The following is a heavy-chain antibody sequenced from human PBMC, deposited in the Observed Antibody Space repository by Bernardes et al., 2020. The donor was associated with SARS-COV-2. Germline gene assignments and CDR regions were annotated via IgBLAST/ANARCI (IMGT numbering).Heavy chain of an antibody. Sequence: WGSLRLSCAASGFSFSSYSMHWVRQAQGTGLGRLAVMSYDGSNKFYTDSVKGRFTISRDNSKNTLYLQMNSLRAEDTAVYYCAREVASTGVWFDYWGQGTLVTVSS. CDR2: MSYDGSNK. CDR3: AREVASTGVWFDY. D-gene: IGHD3-16*01. CDR1: GFSFSSYS. J-gene: IGHJ4*02. V-gene: IGHV3-30*19.